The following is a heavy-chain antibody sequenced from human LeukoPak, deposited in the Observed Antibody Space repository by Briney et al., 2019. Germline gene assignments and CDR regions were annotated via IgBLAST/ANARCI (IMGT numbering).Heavy chain of an antibody. Sequence: GRSLRLSCAASGFTFSLYAMNWVRQAPGKGPEWVAVIPHDGSNKEYADSVKGRFTISRDNSKNTVYLQMNNLRAEDTAVYYCARVGTGRYDFDQWGQGTLVTVSS. CDR2: IPHDGSNK. J-gene: IGHJ4*02. V-gene: IGHV3-30*04. CDR3: ARVGTGRYDFDQ. D-gene: IGHD1-26*01. CDR1: GFTFSLYA.